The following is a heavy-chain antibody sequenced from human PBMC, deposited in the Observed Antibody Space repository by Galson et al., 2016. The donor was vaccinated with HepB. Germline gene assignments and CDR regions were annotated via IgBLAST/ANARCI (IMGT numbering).Heavy chain of an antibody. CDR2: IGSSGSPI. J-gene: IGHJ3*01. V-gene: IGHV3-48*02. CDR1: GFTFSKFS. Sequence: SLRLSCAASGFTFSKFSMDWVRQAPGKGLEWLSHIGSSGSPIYYADSVKGRFTISRDNARDSVWLQMNSLRDDDTAVYYCARGVYYNSFDLGGQGTMVTVSS. CDR3: ARGVYYNSFDL. D-gene: IGHD3-3*01.